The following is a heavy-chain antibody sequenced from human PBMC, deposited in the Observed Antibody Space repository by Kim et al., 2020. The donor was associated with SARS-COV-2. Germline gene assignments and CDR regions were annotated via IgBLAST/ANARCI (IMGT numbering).Heavy chain of an antibody. CDR1: GFNFMNSYRDSY. D-gene: IGHD3-3*01. CDR3: ATVIGHYNFWGGYLVRYYFES. CDR2: ISATGNTI. Sequence: GGSLRLSCAASGFNFMNSYRDSYMTWISQTPGRGLEWVACISATGNTITYTDSVKGRFSISRDNARQSLSLQMNNLRAEDTAGYYCATVIGHYNFWGGYLVRYYFESWGRGTRDTISS. J-gene: IGHJ4*02. V-gene: IGHV3-11*01.